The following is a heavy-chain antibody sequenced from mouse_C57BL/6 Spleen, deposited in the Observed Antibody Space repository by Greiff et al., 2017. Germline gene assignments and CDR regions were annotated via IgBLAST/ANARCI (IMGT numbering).Heavy chain of an antibody. J-gene: IGHJ1*03. Sequence: EVKVVESGGGLVKPGGSLKLSCAASGFTFSSYTMSWVRQTPEKRLEWVATISGGGGNTYYPDRLKGRFTISRDNAKNTLYLQMSSLRSEDTALYYCASRVRYWYFDVWGTGTTVTVSS. CDR1: GFTFSSYT. CDR3: ASRVRYWYFDV. CDR2: ISGGGGNT. D-gene: IGHD2-14*01. V-gene: IGHV5-9*01.